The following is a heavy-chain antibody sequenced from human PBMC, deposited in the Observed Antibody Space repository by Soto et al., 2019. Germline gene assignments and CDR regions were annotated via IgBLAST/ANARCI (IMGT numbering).Heavy chain of an antibody. D-gene: IGHD4-17*01. Sequence: QVQLQESGPGLVKPSETLSLTCTVSGGSISSYYWSWIRQPPGKGLEWIGYIYYSGSTNYNPSLTSRVTISVDTSKNQFSLKLSSVTAADTAVYYCARMAVTTDYHYSYYYGMDVWGQGTTVTVSS. CDR1: GGSISSYY. CDR3: ARMAVTTDYHYSYYYGMDV. J-gene: IGHJ6*02. V-gene: IGHV4-59*08. CDR2: IYYSGST.